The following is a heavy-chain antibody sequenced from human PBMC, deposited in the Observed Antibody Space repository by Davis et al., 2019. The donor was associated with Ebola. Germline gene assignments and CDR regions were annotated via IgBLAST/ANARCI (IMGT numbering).Heavy chain of an antibody. Sequence: GGSLRLSCAASGFTFSSYSMNWVRQAPGKGLEWVSSISSSGSYIYYADSVKGRFTISRDNAKNSLYLQMNSLRAEDTAVYYCARGATLTRDYFDYWGQGTLVTVSS. CDR1: GFTFSSYS. V-gene: IGHV3-21*01. CDR2: ISSSGSYI. J-gene: IGHJ4*02. D-gene: IGHD2-21*02. CDR3: ARGATLTRDYFDY.